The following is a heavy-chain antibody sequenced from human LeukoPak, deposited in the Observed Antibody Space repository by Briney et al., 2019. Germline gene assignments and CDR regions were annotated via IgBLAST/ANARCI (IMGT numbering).Heavy chain of an antibody. CDR2: ISAYNGNT. J-gene: IGHJ5*02. CDR3: ARSTGYCSGGSCYSLGWFDP. CDR1: GYTFTSYG. V-gene: IGHV1-18*01. Sequence: GASVKVSCKASGYTFTSYGISWVRQDPGQALEWMGWISAYNGNTNYAQKLQGRVTMTTDTSTSTAYMELRSLRSDDTAVYYCARSTGYCSGGSCYSLGWFDPWGQGTLVTVSS. D-gene: IGHD2-15*01.